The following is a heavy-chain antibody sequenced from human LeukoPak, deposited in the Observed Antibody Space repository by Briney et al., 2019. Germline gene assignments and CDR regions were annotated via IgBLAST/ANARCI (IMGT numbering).Heavy chain of an antibody. Sequence: PETLSLTCTVSTGAISSSTYYWGWIRQPPGKGLEWIGTIYYTGSTYYNPSLKSRVTISVDTSKNQFSLKLTSVTAADTAVYYCARAVGTDGYNLWVYWGQGTLVTVSS. CDR1: TGAISSSTYY. J-gene: IGHJ4*02. CDR2: IYYTGST. V-gene: IGHV4-39*07. CDR3: ARAVGTDGYNLWVY. D-gene: IGHD5-24*01.